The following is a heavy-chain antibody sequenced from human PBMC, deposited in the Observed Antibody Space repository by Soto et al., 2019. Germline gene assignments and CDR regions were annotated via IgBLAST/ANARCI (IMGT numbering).Heavy chain of an antibody. D-gene: IGHD3-3*01. V-gene: IGHV4-39*01. CDR1: GGSISSSSYY. CDR3: ARRVAALRFLEWFPPDYYYYYGMDV. CDR2: IYYSGST. J-gene: IGHJ6*02. Sequence: PSETLSLTCTVSGGSISSSSYYWGWIRQPPGKGLGWIGSIYYSGSTYYNPSLKSRVTISVDTSKNQFSLKLSSVTAADTAVYYCARRVAALRFLEWFPPDYYYYYGMDVWGQGTTVTVSS.